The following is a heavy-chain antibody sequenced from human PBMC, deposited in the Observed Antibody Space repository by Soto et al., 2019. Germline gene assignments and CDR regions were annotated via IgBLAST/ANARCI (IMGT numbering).Heavy chain of an antibody. Sequence: GGSLRLSCAASGFTFSSYSMNWVRQAPGKGLEWVSSISSSSSYIYYADSVKGRFTISRDNAKNSLYLQMNSLRAEDTAVYYCARHLGGRRRMGYFDYWGQGTLVTVSS. CDR3: ARHLGGRRRMGYFDY. V-gene: IGHV3-21*01. CDR1: GFTFSSYS. J-gene: IGHJ4*02. CDR2: ISSSSSYI. D-gene: IGHD1-1*01.